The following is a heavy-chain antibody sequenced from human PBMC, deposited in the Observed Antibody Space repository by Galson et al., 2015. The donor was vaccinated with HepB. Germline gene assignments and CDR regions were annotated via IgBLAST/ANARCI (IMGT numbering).Heavy chain of an antibody. CDR2: IYYSGST. CDR3: ARDQEQLALDY. Sequence: SETLSLTCTVSGGSISSSSYYWGWIRQPPGKGLEWIGSIYYSGSTYYNPSLKSRVTISVDTSKNQFSLKLSSVTAADTAVYYCARDQEQLALDYWGQGTLVTVSS. CDR1: GGSISSSSYY. D-gene: IGHD6-13*01. J-gene: IGHJ4*02. V-gene: IGHV4-39*07.